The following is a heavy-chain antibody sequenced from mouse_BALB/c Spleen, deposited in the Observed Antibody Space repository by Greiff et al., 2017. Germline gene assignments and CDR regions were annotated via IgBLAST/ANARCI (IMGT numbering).Heavy chain of an antibody. CDR3: AGEGYGNYPFAY. D-gene: IGHD2-1*01. CDR1: GFTFSSYA. CDR2: ISRGGST. V-gene: IGHV5-6-5*01. J-gene: IGHJ3*01. Sequence: EVQVVESGGGLVKPGGSLKLSCAASGFTFSSYAMSWVRQTPEKRLEWVATISRGGSTYYPDRVKGRLTISRDNARNILYLQMSSLRSEDTAMYYCAGEGYGNYPFAYGGQGTLVTVSA.